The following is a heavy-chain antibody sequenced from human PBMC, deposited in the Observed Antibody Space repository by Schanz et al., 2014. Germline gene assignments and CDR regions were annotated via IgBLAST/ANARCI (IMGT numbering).Heavy chain of an antibody. D-gene: IGHD3-9*01. CDR2: ISVYTGNT. CDR1: GYTFTTNA. CDR3: AKAEYDILTDSYSRLDP. J-gene: IGHJ5*02. V-gene: IGHV1-18*01. Sequence: QVQLVQSGAEVKKPGASVRVSCKASGYTFTTNAMSWVRQAPGQGLEWVGWISVYTGNTKYGQKVQGRVTMTADTSTNTAYMELRSLRSDDTAVYYCAKAEYDILTDSYSRLDPWGQGTLVTVSS.